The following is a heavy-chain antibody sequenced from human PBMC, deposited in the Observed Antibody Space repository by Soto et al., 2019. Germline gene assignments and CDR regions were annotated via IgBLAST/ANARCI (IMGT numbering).Heavy chain of an antibody. V-gene: IGHV1-18*01. D-gene: IGHD2-15*01. J-gene: IGHJ3*02. CDR2: ISAYNGNT. CDR3: ARDVVGYLLFCSGGSCYGPPIPYDAFDI. Sequence: GASVKVSCKASGYTFTSYGISWVRQAPGQGLEWMGWISAYNGNTNYAQKHQGRVTMTTDTSTSTAYMELRSLRYDDTAVYYCARDVVGYLLFCSGGSCYGPPIPYDAFDIWGQGTMVTVSS. CDR1: GYTFTSYG.